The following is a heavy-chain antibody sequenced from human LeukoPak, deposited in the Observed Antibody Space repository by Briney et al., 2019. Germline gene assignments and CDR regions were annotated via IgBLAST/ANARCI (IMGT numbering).Heavy chain of an antibody. V-gene: IGHV4-34*01. J-gene: IGHJ4*02. D-gene: IGHD6-19*01. CDR3: ARGSRSRWIAVAGTGEYFDY. Sequence: SETLSLTCAVYGGSFSGYYWSWIRQPPGKGLEWIGEINHSGSTNYNPSLKSRVTMSVDTSKNQFSLKLSSVTAADTAVYYCARGSRSRWIAVAGTGEYFDYWGQGTLVTVSS. CDR1: GGSFSGYY. CDR2: INHSGST.